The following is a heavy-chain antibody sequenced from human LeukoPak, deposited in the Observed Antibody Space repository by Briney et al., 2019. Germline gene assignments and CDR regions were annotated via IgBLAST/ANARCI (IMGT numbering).Heavy chain of an antibody. D-gene: IGHD6-19*01. CDR1: GFTFSSYG. CDR3: AKDATRAVAGPPKDY. J-gene: IGHJ4*02. Sequence: GGSLRLSCAASGFTFSSYGMHWVRQAPGKGLEWVAFIRYDGSNKYYADSVKGRFTISRDNSKNTLYLQMNSLRAEDTAVYYCAKDATRAVAGPPKDYWGQGTLVTVSS. CDR2: IRYDGSNK. V-gene: IGHV3-30*02.